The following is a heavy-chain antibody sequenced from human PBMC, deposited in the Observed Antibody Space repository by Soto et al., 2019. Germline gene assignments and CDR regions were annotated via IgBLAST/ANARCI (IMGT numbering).Heavy chain of an antibody. CDR1: GGSFSGYY. Sequence: SETLSLTCAVYGGSFSGYYWSWIRQPPGKGLEWIGEINHSGSTNYNPSLKSRVTISVDTSKNQFSLKLSSVTAADTAVYYCASVAVAGTGVNWFDPWGQGTLVTVSS. V-gene: IGHV4-34*01. J-gene: IGHJ5*02. CDR3: ASVAVAGTGVNWFDP. D-gene: IGHD6-19*01. CDR2: INHSGST.